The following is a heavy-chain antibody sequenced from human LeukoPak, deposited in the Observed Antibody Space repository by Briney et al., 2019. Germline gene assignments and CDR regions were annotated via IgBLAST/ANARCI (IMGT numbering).Heavy chain of an antibody. J-gene: IGHJ4*02. Sequence: SETLSLTCTVSGGSISSYYWSWIRQPAGKGLEWIGRIYTSGSTNYNPSLKSRVTMSVDTSKNQFSLKLSSVTAADTAVYYCARDGPTYTAAVGFDYWGQGTLVTVSS. D-gene: IGHD5-18*01. CDR2: IYTSGST. CDR3: ARDGPTYTAAVGFDY. V-gene: IGHV4-4*07. CDR1: GGSISSYY.